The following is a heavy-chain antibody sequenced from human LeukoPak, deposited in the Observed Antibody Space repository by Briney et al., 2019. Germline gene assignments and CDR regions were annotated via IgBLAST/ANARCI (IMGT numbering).Heavy chain of an antibody. CDR2: LYNAGST. V-gene: IGHV3-53*05. Sequence: GGSLRLSCVASGFIVSNNYMSWVRQAPGKGLEWVSVLYNAGSTYYADSVKGRFTISRDNSKNTLYLQMSSLRAEDTAMYYCVNGDQSSWYRTLLYWGQGTLVTVSS. J-gene: IGHJ4*02. CDR3: VNGDQSSWYRTLLY. CDR1: GFIVSNNY. D-gene: IGHD6-13*01.